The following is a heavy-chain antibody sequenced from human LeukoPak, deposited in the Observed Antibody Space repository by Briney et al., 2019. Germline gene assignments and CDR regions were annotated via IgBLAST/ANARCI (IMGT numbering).Heavy chain of an antibody. V-gene: IGHV3-74*01. Sequence: QAGGSLRLSCVASGFTFSDYWIHWVRQAPGKGLVWVSGINGDGSHINYADSVKGRFTVSRDNAKNTVHLQVNSLRAEDTAVYYCARDLRPSDHWGQGTLVTVSS. CDR3: ARDLRPSDH. D-gene: IGHD4-17*01. CDR1: GFTFSDYW. J-gene: IGHJ4*02. CDR2: INGDGSHI.